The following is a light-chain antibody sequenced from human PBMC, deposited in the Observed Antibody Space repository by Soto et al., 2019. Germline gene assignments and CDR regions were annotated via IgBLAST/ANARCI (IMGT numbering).Light chain of an antibody. Sequence: QSALTQPASVSGSPGQSITISCTGTISDIGLYKFVSWYQHHPGKAPKLIIYDVSSRASGISTRFSGSKSGNTASLTISGLQAEDEADYYCTSYTTDNILVSVGGGTKLTVL. V-gene: IGLV2-14*03. CDR1: ISDIGLYKF. CDR2: DVS. J-gene: IGLJ2*01. CDR3: TSYTTDNILVS.